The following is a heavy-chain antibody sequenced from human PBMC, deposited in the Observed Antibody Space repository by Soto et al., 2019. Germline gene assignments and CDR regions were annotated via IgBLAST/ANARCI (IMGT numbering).Heavy chain of an antibody. CDR2: IWYDGSNK. D-gene: IGHD3-22*01. CDR1: GFTFSSYG. Sequence: QVQLVESGGGVVQPGRSLRLSCAASGFTFSSYGMHWVRQAPGKGLEWVAVIWYDGSNKYYADSVKGRFTISRDNSKNTLYLQMNSLRAEDTAVYYCAREGTYYGVPVGHMDVWGKGTTVTVSS. J-gene: IGHJ6*03. CDR3: AREGTYYGVPVGHMDV. V-gene: IGHV3-33*01.